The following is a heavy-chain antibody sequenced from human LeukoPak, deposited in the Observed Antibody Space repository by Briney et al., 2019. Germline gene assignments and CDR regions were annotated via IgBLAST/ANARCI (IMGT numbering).Heavy chain of an antibody. CDR1: GFTFSAYS. V-gene: IGHV3-21*04. D-gene: IGHD1-20*01. Sequence: PGGSLRLSCAASGFTFSAYSMNWVRQAPGKGLEWVSSISSGSGYIYYADSVKGRFTISRDNSKNTLYLQMNSLRAEDTAVYYCARDSGGITGTTGDWGQGTLVTVSS. CDR3: ARDSGGITGTTGD. CDR2: ISSGSGYI. J-gene: IGHJ4*02.